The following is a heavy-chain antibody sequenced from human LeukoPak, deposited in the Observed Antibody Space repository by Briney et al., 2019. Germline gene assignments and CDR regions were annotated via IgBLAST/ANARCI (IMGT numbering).Heavy chain of an antibody. CDR2: LSGSGGST. CDR3: AKVAGYSSSWYDEY. CDR1: GFTFSDYG. D-gene: IGHD6-13*01. J-gene: IGHJ4*02. Sequence: GGSLRLSCAASGFTFSDYGMIWVRRAPGKGLEWVSALSGSGGSTYYADSVKGRFTISRDNSKNRLYLQMNSLRAEDTAVYYCAKVAGYSSSWYDEYWGQGTLVTVSS. V-gene: IGHV3-23*01.